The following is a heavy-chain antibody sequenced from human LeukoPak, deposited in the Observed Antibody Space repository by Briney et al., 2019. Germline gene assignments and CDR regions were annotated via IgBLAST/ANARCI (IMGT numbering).Heavy chain of an antibody. J-gene: IGHJ4*02. CDR3: AKTGLGVEFDWLLLGY. D-gene: IGHD3-9*01. CDR2: IRYDGSNK. V-gene: IGHV3-30*02. CDR1: GFTFSSYG. Sequence: PGGSLRLSCAASGFTFSSYGMHWVRQAPGKGLEWVAFIRYDGSNKYYADSVKGRFTISRDNSKNTLYLQMNSLRAEDTAVYYCAKTGLGVEFDWLLLGYWGQGTLVTVSS.